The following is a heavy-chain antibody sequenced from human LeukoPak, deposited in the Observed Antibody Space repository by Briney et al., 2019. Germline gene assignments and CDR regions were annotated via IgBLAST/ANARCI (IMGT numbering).Heavy chain of an antibody. CDR2: ISSSSNTI. CDR3: ARLGTVVTPGVDY. Sequence: GGSLRLSCAASGFTFSSYNMNWVRQAPGKGLEWVSYISSSSNTIYYADSVKGRFTISRDNAKNSLYLQMNSLRAEDTAVYYCARLGTVVTPGVDYWGQGTLVSVSS. D-gene: IGHD4-23*01. V-gene: IGHV3-48*01. J-gene: IGHJ4*02. CDR1: GFTFSSYN.